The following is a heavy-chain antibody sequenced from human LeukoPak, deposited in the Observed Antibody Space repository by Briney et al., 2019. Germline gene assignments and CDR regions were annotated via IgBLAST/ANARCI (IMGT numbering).Heavy chain of an antibody. CDR1: GFTFSSYG. CDR2: ISGSGGST. J-gene: IGHJ4*02. Sequence: GGSLRLSCAASGFTFSSYGMSWFRQAPGKGLEWLSAISGSGGSTYYADSVQGRFTISRDNSKNTLYLQMSSLRAEDTAVYYCANSPKSDYWGQGTLATVSS. CDR3: ANSPKSDY. V-gene: IGHV3-23*01.